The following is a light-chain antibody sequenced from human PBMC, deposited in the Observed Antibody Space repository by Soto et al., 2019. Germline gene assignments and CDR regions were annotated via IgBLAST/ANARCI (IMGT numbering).Light chain of an antibody. V-gene: IGLV1-40*01. CDR1: SSNIGAAYD. Sequence: QSVLTQPPSVSGAPGQRVTISCTGSSSNIGAAYDVHWYQRLPGAAPKLLIHGDSNRPSGVPDRFSGSKSVTSASLAITGLQAEDEADYYCQSYDSSLSGVVFGGGTKLTVL. CDR2: GDS. CDR3: QSYDSSLSGVV. J-gene: IGLJ2*01.